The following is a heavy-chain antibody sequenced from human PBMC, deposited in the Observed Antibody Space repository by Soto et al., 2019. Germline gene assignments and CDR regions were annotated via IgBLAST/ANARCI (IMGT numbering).Heavy chain of an antibody. Sequence: QITLKESGPTLVKPTQTLTLTCTYSGFSLRTTGVGVGWIRQPPGKALEWLGIIYWDDDKRYSPSLKSRLTLTSDISKIQVVLTMTNMGPVDTATYFCAHTCGLPFDYWGPGNLVIVSS. CDR3: AHTCGLPFDY. CDR1: GFSLRTTGVG. J-gene: IGHJ4*02. V-gene: IGHV2-5*02. CDR2: IYWDDDK. D-gene: IGHD2-21*01.